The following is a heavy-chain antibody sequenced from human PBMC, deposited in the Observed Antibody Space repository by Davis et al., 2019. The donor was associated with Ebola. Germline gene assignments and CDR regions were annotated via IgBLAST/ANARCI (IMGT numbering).Heavy chain of an antibody. CDR1: GGSISSGDYY. CDR3: ARAITIFGVVEDAFDI. CDR2: IYYSGST. Sequence: SETLSLTCTVSGGSISSGDYYWSWIRQPPGKGLEWIGYIYYSGSTYYNPSLKSRVTISVDTSKNQFSLKLSSVTAADTAVYYCARAITIFGVVEDAFDIWGQGTMVTVSS. D-gene: IGHD3-3*01. J-gene: IGHJ3*02. V-gene: IGHV4-30-4*01.